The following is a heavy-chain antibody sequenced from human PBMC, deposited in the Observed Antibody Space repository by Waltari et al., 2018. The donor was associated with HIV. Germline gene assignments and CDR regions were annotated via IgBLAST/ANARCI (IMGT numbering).Heavy chain of an antibody. CDR2: IGTSGDT. V-gene: IGHV3-13*01. J-gene: IGHJ3*02. Sequence: EVQLVESGGGLVQPGGSLRLSCAASGFTFSRYDMHWVLQATGKGLEWVAAIGTSGDTYYPVSVKGRFTIARENAKNSLYLQMNSLRAGDTAVYYCARGGRSDAFDIWGQGTMVTVSS. CDR1: GFTFSRYD. CDR3: ARGGRSDAFDI.